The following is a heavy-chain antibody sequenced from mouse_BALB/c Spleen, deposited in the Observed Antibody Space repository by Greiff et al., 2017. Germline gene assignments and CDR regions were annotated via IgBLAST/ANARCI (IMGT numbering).Heavy chain of an antibody. D-gene: IGHD1-1*01. V-gene: IGHV5-6-5*01. Sequence: EVKLVESGGGLVKPGGSLKLSCAASGFTFSSYAMSWVRQTPEKRLEWVASISSGGSTYYPDSVKGRFTISRDNARNILYLQMSSLRSEDTAMYYCARARDYGAMDYWGQGTSVTVSS. CDR2: ISSGGST. CDR3: ARARDYGAMDY. J-gene: IGHJ4*01. CDR1: GFTFSSYA.